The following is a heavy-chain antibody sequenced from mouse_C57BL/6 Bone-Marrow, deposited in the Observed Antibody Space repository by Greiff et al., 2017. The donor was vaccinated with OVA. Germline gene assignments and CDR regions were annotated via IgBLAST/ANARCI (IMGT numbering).Heavy chain of an antibody. V-gene: IGHV5-4*03. D-gene: IGHD2-3*01. Sequence: EVKLMESGGGLVKPGGSLKLSCAASGFTFSSYAMSWVRQTPEKRLEWVATISDGGSYTYYPDNVKGRFTISRDNAKNNLYLQMSHLKSEDTAMYYCARWYDGYTYFDYWGQGTTLTVSS. J-gene: IGHJ2*01. CDR2: ISDGGSYT. CDR3: ARWYDGYTYFDY. CDR1: GFTFSSYA.